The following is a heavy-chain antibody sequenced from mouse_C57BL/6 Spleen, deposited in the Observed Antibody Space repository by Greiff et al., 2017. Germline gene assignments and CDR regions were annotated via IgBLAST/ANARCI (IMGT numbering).Heavy chain of an antibody. CDR1: GYTFTDYY. CDR3: AVLMLFYWYCDV. CDR2: INPNNGGT. Sequence: EVQLQQSGPELVKPGASVKISCKASGYTFTDYYMNWVKQSHGKSLEWIGDINPNNGGTSYNQKFKGKATLTVEKSSSTAYMELRSLTSADSAVXYWAVLMLFYWYCDVGATGPT. V-gene: IGHV1-26*01. J-gene: IGHJ1*03.